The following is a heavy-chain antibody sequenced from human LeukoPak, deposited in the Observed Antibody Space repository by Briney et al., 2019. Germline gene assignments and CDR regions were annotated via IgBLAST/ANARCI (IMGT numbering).Heavy chain of an antibody. V-gene: IGHV4-61*02. CDR2: IYTSGST. Sequence: SQTLSLTCTVSGGSISSGSYYWSWIRQPAGKGLEWIGRIYTSGSTNYNPSLKSRVTISVDTSKNQFSLKLSSVTAADTAVYYCARDRLHWIWSGYPDYYMDVWGKGTTVTVSS. J-gene: IGHJ6*03. CDR3: ARDRLHWIWSGYPDYYMDV. D-gene: IGHD3-3*01. CDR1: GGSISSGSYY.